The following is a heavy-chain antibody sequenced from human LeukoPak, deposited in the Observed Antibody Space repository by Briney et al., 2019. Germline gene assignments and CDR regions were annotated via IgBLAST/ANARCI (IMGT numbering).Heavy chain of an antibody. Sequence: SETLSLTCTVSGDSISSGNYYWSWIRQPAGKGLEWIGSFYHSGSTYYNPSLESRVTISLDTSKNQLSLKLTSVTAADTAVYYCARGVGPTTAQSTFDYWGQGALVTVSS. CDR3: ARGVGPTTAQSTFDY. V-gene: IGHV4-38-2*02. CDR2: FYHSGST. D-gene: IGHD1-26*01. J-gene: IGHJ4*02. CDR1: GDSISSGNYY.